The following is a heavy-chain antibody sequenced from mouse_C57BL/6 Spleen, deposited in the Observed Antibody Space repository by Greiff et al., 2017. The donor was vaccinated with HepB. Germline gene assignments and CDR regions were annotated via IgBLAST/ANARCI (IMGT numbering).Heavy chain of an antibody. CDR1: GYAFSSSW. V-gene: IGHV1-82*01. D-gene: IGHD2-4*01. CDR2: IYPGDGDT. J-gene: IGHJ2*01. CDR3: ARGMITTLFDH. Sequence: QVQLQQSGPELVKPGASVKISCKASGYAFSSSWMNWVKQRPGKGLEWIGRIYPGDGDTNYNGKLKGKATLTADKSSSTAYMQLSSLTSEDSAVYFCARGMITTLFDHWGQGTTLTVSS.